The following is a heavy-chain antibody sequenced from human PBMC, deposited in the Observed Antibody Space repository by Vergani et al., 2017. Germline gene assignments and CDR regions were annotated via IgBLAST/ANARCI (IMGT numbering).Heavy chain of an antibody. Sequence: QVQLQESGPGLVRPSETLSLTCTVSGGSLSGYYWNWIRQTPGEGLEWIGYVEDSGYFNYNPSLKTRVSMSSDTSNNQFSLMLSSVTVADTAVYYCARSIVSRNPPDYFDNWRQGTLVTVSS. CDR1: GGSLSGYY. D-gene: IGHD1-14*01. CDR3: ARSIVSRNPPDYFDN. V-gene: IGHV4-59*01. CDR2: VEDSGYF. J-gene: IGHJ4*02.